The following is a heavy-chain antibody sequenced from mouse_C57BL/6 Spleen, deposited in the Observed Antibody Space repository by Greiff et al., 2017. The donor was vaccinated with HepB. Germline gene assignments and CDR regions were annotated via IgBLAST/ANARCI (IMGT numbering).Heavy chain of an antibody. Sequence: EVMLVESGGGLVQSGRSLRLSCATSGFTFSDFYMEWVRQAPGKGLEWIAASRNKANDYTTEYSASVKGRFIVSRDTSQSILYLQMNALRAEDTAIYYCARDEDYGSSSAWFAYWGQGTLVTVSA. V-gene: IGHV7-1*01. CDR2: SRNKANDYTT. D-gene: IGHD1-1*01. J-gene: IGHJ3*01. CDR3: ARDEDYGSSSAWFAY. CDR1: GFTFSDFY.